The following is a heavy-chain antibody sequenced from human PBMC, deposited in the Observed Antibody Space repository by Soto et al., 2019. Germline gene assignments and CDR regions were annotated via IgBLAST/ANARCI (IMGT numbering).Heavy chain of an antibody. CDR1: GYTYTGYY. Sequence: SVKVSCKASGYTYTGYYRHWVRQAPGQGLEWMGWINPNSGGTNYAQKFQGWVTMTRDTSISTAYMELSRLRSDDTAVYYCAREGHWNYVFDPWGQGTLVTVSS. CDR2: INPNSGGT. D-gene: IGHD1-7*01. CDR3: AREGHWNYVFDP. J-gene: IGHJ5*02. V-gene: IGHV1-2*04.